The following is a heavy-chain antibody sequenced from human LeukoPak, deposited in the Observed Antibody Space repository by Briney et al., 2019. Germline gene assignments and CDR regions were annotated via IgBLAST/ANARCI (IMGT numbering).Heavy chain of an antibody. CDR1: GYTFTSCD. J-gene: IGHJ4*02. Sequence: ASVKVSCKASGYTFTSCDINWVRQATGQGLEWMGWMNPNSGNTGCAQKFQGRVTMTRNTSISTAYMELSSLRSEDTAVYYCARGCKIGGSHSSYFDYWGQGTLVTVSS. CDR3: ARGCKIGGSHSSYFDY. D-gene: IGHD1-26*01. CDR2: MNPNSGNT. V-gene: IGHV1-8*01.